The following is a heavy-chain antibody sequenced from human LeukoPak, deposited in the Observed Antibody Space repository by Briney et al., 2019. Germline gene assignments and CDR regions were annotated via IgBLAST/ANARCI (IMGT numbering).Heavy chain of an antibody. CDR2: ISSSSSTI. J-gene: IGHJ3*02. V-gene: IGHV3-48*01. CDR3: AREGRQQLATNAFDI. Sequence: PGGSLRLSCAASGFTFSSYSMNWVRQAPGKGLEWVSHISSSSSTIYYADSVKGRLTISRDNAKNSLYLQMNSLRAEDTAVYYCAREGRQQLATNAFDIWGQGTMVTVSS. CDR1: GFTFSSYS. D-gene: IGHD6-13*01.